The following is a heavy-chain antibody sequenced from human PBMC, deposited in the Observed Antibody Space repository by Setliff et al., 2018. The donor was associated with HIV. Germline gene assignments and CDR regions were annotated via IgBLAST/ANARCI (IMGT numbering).Heavy chain of an antibody. CDR3: ATDCAVVGGTGSLDS. Sequence: GGSLRLSCAASGFSFRSYAVSWVRQAPGKGLEWVSVISESGDITYYRESVKGRFTVSRDNSNNTVYLQMNSLRAEDTAMYYCATDCAVVGGTGSLDSWGQGTLVTVSS. D-gene: IGHD1-26*01. V-gene: IGHV3-23*01. CDR1: GFSFRSYA. CDR2: ISESGDIT. J-gene: IGHJ4*02.